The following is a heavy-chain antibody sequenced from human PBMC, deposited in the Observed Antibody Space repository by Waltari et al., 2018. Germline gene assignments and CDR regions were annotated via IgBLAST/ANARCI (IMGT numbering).Heavy chain of an antibody. CDR3: ASWGGPANYFDY. Sequence: QVQLQQWGAGLLKPSETMSLTCAVYGGSFRGYYWRWIRQPPGKGLEWIGEINHSGYSSYNSSLKSRVTISVDTSKNQFSLKLTSVTAADTAVYYCASWGGPANYFDYWGQGTLVSVSS. CDR2: INHSGYS. CDR1: GGSFRGYY. D-gene: IGHD2-21*01. J-gene: IGHJ4*02. V-gene: IGHV4-34*02.